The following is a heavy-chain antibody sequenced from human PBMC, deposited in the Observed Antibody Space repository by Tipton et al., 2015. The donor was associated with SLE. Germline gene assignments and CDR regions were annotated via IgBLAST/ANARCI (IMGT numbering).Heavy chain of an antibody. CDR2: IRYDGSNK. J-gene: IGHJ4*02. Sequence: SLRLSCAASGFNFSDYYMSWIRQAPGKGLEWVAFIRYDGSNKYYADSVKGRFTISRDNSKNTLYLQMNSLRAEDTAVYYCAKDLARSIDYWGQGTLVTVSS. D-gene: IGHD3-16*01. CDR1: GFNFSDYY. CDR3: AKDLARSIDY. V-gene: IGHV3-30*02.